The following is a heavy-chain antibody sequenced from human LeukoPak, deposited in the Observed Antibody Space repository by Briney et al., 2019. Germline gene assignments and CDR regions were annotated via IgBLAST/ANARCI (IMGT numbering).Heavy chain of an antibody. J-gene: IGHJ6*03. Sequence: SETLSLTCAVYGGSFSGYYWSWIRQPPGKGLEWIGEINHSGSTNYNPSLKSRVTISVDTSKNQFSLKLSSVTAADTAVYYCARVQGEVPAAMFYYYYYMDVWGKGTTVTISS. V-gene: IGHV4-34*01. D-gene: IGHD2-2*01. CDR1: GGSFSGYY. CDR3: ARVQGEVPAAMFYYYYYMDV. CDR2: INHSGST.